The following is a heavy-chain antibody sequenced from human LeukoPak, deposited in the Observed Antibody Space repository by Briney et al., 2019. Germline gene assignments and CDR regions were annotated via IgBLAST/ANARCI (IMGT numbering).Heavy chain of an antibody. CDR3: AKDMYSSGWRVSYYFDY. CDR2: IRYDESNK. V-gene: IGHV3-30*02. Sequence: GGSLRLSCVASGFTFSSYGMHWVRQAPGRGLEWVALIRYDESNKYYADSVKGRFTISRDNSKNTLYLQMNSLRAEDTAVYYCAKDMYSSGWRVSYYFDYWGQGTLVTVSS. CDR1: GFTFSSYG. J-gene: IGHJ4*02. D-gene: IGHD6-19*01.